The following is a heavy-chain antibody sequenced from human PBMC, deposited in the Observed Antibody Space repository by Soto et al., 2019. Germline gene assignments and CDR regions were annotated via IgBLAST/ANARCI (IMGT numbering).Heavy chain of an antibody. D-gene: IGHD6-13*01. J-gene: IGHJ4*02. CDR2: ISGSGGST. CDR1: GFTFSSYA. V-gene: IGHV3-23*01. CDR3: AKETTWLGPLVRDYFDY. Sequence: GGSLRLSCAASGFTFSSYARSWVRQAPGKGLEWVSAISGSGGSTYYPGSVKGRFTIARDNSKNTLYLQMNSLRAEDTAVYYCAKETTWLGPLVRDYFDYWGQGTLVTVSS.